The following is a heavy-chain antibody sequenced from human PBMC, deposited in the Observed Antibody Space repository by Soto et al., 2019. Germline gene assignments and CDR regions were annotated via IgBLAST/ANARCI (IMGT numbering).Heavy chain of an antibody. CDR2: LSGGGGST. Sequence: GGSMRVWWGAAEGTFAGYAGSWVRQAPGKGLEWVSALSGGGGSTYYADSVKGRFTISRDNSKNTVYLQMNNLRAEDTAVYYCAANRGWYFDLWGRGTPVTVSS. CDR1: EGTFAGYA. J-gene: IGHJ2*01. V-gene: IGHV3-23*01. CDR3: AANRGWYFDL.